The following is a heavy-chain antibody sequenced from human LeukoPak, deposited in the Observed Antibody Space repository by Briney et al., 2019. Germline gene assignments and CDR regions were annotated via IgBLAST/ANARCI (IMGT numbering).Heavy chain of an antibody. CDR2: ISWNSGSI. D-gene: IGHD5-18*01. Sequence: GGSLRLSFAASGFTFSSYAMHWVRQAPGKGLEWVSGISWNSGSIGYADSVKGRFTISRDSAKNSLYLQMNSLRAEDTALYYCAKDRGYSYAVSSLDYWGQGTLVTVSS. J-gene: IGHJ4*02. CDR1: GFTFSSYA. V-gene: IGHV3-9*01. CDR3: AKDRGYSYAVSSLDY.